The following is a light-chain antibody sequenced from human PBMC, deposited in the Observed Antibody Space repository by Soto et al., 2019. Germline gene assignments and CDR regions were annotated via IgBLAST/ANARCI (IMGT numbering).Light chain of an antibody. V-gene: IGKV3-20*01. J-gene: IGKJ1*01. Sequence: NVLTQSPGTLSLSPGQRATLSCRASQSLSGNYLAWYQQKPGQAPRVLIYRASIRATGISDRFSGSGSGTDFTLTISRLEPEDFAVYYCQHYGASPWTFGQGIKVDIK. CDR3: QHYGASPWT. CDR2: RAS. CDR1: QSLSGNY.